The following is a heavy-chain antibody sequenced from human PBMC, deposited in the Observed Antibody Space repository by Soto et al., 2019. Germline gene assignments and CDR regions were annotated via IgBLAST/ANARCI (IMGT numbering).Heavy chain of an antibody. CDR1: GFTFSSYS. Sequence: GGSLRLSCAASGFTFSSYSMNWVRQAPGKGLEWVSSISSSSSYIYYADSVKGRFTISRYNAKNSLYLQMNSLRAEDTAVYYCARDLSNYAFDYWGQGTLVTVSS. CDR3: ARDLSNYAFDY. J-gene: IGHJ4*02. V-gene: IGHV3-21*01. CDR2: ISSSSSYI. D-gene: IGHD4-4*01.